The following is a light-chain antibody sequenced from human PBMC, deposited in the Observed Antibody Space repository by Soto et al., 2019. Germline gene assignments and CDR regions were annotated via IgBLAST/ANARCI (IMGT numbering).Light chain of an antibody. Sequence: QSVLTQPPSVSATPGQGVTLSCSGGDSNIGSTAVNWYQQLPGTAPKLLIYSSNQRPSGVPDRISGSKSGTSASLAISGLQSEDEADYYCAVWDDDLHVWLFGGGTKLTVL. CDR3: AVWDDDLHVWL. CDR1: DSNIGSTA. V-gene: IGLV1-44*01. CDR2: SSN. J-gene: IGLJ3*02.